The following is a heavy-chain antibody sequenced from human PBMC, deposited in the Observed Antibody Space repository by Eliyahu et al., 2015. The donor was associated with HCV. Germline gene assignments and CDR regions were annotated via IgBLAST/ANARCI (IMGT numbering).Heavy chain of an antibody. J-gene: IGHJ4*02. V-gene: IGHV3-23*01. CDR2: ISGTGGTT. CDR3: AKFHDYGDFYAY. D-gene: IGHD4-17*01. CDR1: GXTFSSYA. Sequence: EVQLLESGGGLVQPGGSLXLSXAASGXTFSSYAMXWVRQAPGKXXEWVSTISGTGGTTYYADSVKGRFTISRDNSKNTLYLQMNSLRVEDTALYYCAKFHDYGDFYAYWGLGTLVTVSS.